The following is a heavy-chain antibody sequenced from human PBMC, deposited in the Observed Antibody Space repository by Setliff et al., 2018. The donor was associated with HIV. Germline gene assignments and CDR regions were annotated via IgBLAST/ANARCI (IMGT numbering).Heavy chain of an antibody. D-gene: IGHD6-6*01. CDR2: SYYSGT. V-gene: IGHV4-59*01. Sequence: PSETLSLTCTASSASRSINTYYWSWIRQPPGQGLDGVGNSYYSGTKYNPSLKSRVTISVDTSKHQISLKLNSVTAADTAVYYCAGGTIVAPGGYFSYMDVWGKGATVTVSS. CDR1: SASRSINTYY. CDR3: AGGTIVAPGGYFSYMDV. J-gene: IGHJ6*03.